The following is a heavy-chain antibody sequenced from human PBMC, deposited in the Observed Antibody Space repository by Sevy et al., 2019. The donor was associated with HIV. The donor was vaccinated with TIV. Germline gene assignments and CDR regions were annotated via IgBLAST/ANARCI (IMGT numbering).Heavy chain of an antibody. D-gene: IGHD2-15*01. CDR1: GFPFSNYA. Sequence: GGSLRLSCAASGFPFSNYAMSWIRQAPGKGLEWVSTLIGGGSRTYYADSVTGRFTISRDISRNTLYLQMNSLRADDTAIYYCAKRRVQSGLSGGGANYGWDVCGHGTTDTVSS. CDR3: AKRRVQSGLSGGGANYGWDV. V-gene: IGHV3-23*01. J-gene: IGHJ6*02. CDR2: LIGGGSRT.